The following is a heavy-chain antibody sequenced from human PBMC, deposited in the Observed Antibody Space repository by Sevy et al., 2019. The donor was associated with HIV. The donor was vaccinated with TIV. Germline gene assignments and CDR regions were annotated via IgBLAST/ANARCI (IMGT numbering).Heavy chain of an antibody. J-gene: IGHJ4*02. V-gene: IGHV4-59*01. CDR3: ARESIGATGDIDY. Sequence: SETLSLTCTVSGGSMTNYFWSWIRQPPGKGLEWIGYMYYSGSTNYNPSLKSRVTISGDTSKNQFSLKLRSVTAADTAVYYCARESIGATGDIDYWGQGTLVTVSS. CDR2: MYYSGST. D-gene: IGHD6-13*01. CDR1: GGSMTNYF.